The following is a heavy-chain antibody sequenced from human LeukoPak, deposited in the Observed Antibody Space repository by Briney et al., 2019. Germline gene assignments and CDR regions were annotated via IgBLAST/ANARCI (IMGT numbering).Heavy chain of an antibody. D-gene: IGHD2-2*01. Sequence: SETLSFTCAVYGGSFSGFYWSWLRQPPGKGLEWIGEINHSGSTNYNPSLKSRVTISVDTSKNQFALKLSSVTAADTAVYYCARGMRYQLFNYGMDVWGQGTTVTVSS. CDR1: GGSFSGFY. V-gene: IGHV4-34*01. CDR2: INHSGST. J-gene: IGHJ6*02. CDR3: ARGMRYQLFNYGMDV.